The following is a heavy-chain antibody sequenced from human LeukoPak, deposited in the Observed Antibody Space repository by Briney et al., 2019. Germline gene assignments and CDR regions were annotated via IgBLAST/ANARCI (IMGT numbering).Heavy chain of an antibody. CDR3: ARMSNILTGYYGMDV. V-gene: IGHV4-39*07. CDR2: IYYSGST. Sequence: SETLSLTCTVSGGSISSSSYYWGWIRQPPGKGLEWIGSIYYSGSTNYNPSLKSRVTISVDTSKNQFSLKLSSVTAADTAVYYCARMSNILTGYYGMDVWGQGTTVTVSS. D-gene: IGHD3-9*01. CDR1: GGSISSSSYY. J-gene: IGHJ6*02.